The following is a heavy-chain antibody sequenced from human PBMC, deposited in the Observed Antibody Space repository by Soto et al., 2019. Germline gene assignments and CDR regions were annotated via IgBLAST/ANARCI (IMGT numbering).Heavy chain of an antibody. V-gene: IGHV1-18*01. CDR1: GYTFTSYG. CDR2: ISTNNGNT. D-gene: IGHD3-10*01. CDR3: AREMVRGVGSEY. J-gene: IGHJ4*02. Sequence: QVQLVQSGAEVKKPGASVKVSCKASGYTFTSYGISWVRQAPGQGLEWMGWISTNNGNTKYAQKLQGRVTMTTDTSTSTADMELRSMSSDDTAVFYCAREMVRGVGSEYWGQGTLVTVSS.